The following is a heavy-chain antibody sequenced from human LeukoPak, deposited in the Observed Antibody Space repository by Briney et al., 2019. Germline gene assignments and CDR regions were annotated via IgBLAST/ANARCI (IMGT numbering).Heavy chain of an antibody. CDR3: ARVAHYCSSTSCSEF. V-gene: IGHV1-69*05. CDR2: IIPIFGTA. Sequence: SVKVSCKASGGTFISYAISWVRQAPGQGLEWMGGIIPIFGTANYAQKFQGRVTITTDESTSTAYMELSSLRSEDTAVYYCARVAHYCSSTSCSEFWGQGTLVTVSS. D-gene: IGHD2-2*01. J-gene: IGHJ4*02. CDR1: GGTFISYA.